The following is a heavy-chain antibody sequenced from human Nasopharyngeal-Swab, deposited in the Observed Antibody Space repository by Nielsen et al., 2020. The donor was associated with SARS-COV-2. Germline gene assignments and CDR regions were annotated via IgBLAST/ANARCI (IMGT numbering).Heavy chain of an antibody. CDR3: ARLDWSGQIPRDYYYYMDV. V-gene: IGHV3-7*05. Sequence: GESLKISCAASRFTFSSYWMSWVRQAPGKGLEWVANIKQDGSEKYYVDSVKGRFTISRDNAKNSLYLQMNSLRAEDTAVYYCARLDWSGQIPRDYYYYMDVWGKGTTVTVSS. D-gene: IGHD3-3*01. CDR2: IKQDGSEK. CDR1: RFTFSSYW. J-gene: IGHJ6*03.